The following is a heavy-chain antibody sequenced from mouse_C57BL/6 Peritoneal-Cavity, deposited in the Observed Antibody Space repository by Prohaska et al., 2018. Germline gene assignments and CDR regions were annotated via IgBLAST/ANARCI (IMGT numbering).Heavy chain of an antibody. CDR3: TRRDYGNYANYFDY. CDR2: IDPETGGT. V-gene: IGHV1-15*01. Sequence: GAELVRPGASVTLSCKASGYTFTDYEMHWVKQTPVHGLEWIGAIDPETGGTAYNQKFKGKAILTADKSSSTAYMELRSLTSEDSAVYYCTRRDYGNYANYFDYWSQGTNLTVYS. D-gene: IGHD2-1*01. CDR1: GYTFTDYE. J-gene: IGHJ2*01.